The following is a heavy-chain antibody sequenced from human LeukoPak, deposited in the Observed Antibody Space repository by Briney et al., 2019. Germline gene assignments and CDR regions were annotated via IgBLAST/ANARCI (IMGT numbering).Heavy chain of an antibody. CDR2: IKQDGSEK. D-gene: IGHD3-3*01. CDR1: GFIFSNYY. J-gene: IGHJ6*02. V-gene: IGHV3-7*01. Sequence: GGSLRLSCAASGFIFSNYYMNWVRQAPGKGLEWVAHIKQDGSEKNYVDSVKGRFTISRDNAKNSLYLQMNSLRAEDTAVYYCARERWSLYSNDYYYYGLDVWGQGTTVTVSS. CDR3: ARERWSLYSNDYYYYGLDV.